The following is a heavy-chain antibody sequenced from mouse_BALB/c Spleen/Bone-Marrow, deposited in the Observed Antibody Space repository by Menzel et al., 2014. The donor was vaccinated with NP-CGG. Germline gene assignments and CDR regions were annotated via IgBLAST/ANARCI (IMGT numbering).Heavy chain of an antibody. V-gene: IGHV6-6*02. CDR3: TGWDQFAY. CDR2: IRLKSDNYAT. J-gene: IGHJ3*01. Sequence: EVKVVESGGGLVQPGGSMKLSCVASGFTFXSYWMSWVRQSPEKGLEWVAEIRLKSDNYATHYAESVKGKFTISRDDSKSRLYLQMNRLRAEDTGIYYCTGWDQFAYWGQGTLVTVSA. D-gene: IGHD4-1*01. CDR1: GFTFXSYW.